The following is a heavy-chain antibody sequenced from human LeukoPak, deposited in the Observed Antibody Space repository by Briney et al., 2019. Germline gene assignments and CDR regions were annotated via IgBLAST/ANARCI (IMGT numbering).Heavy chain of an antibody. D-gene: IGHD2-15*01. CDR1: GYTFTSYY. J-gene: IGHJ5*02. V-gene: IGHV1-46*01. CDR2: INPSGGST. Sequence: GASVKVSCKASGYTFTSYYMHWVRQAPGHGLEWMGLINPSGGSTSYAQKFQGRVTMTRDTSTSTVYMELSSLRSEDMAVYYCARGHFTGYCSGGSCYGGSWFDPWGQGTLVTVSS. CDR3: ARGHFTGYCSGGSCYGGSWFDP.